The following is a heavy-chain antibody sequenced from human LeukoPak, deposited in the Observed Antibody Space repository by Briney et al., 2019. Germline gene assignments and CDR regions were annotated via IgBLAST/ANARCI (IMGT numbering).Heavy chain of an antibody. CDR1: GFPFSNYW. V-gene: IGHV3-74*01. Sequence: PGGSLRLSCAASGFPFSNYWMLWVRQGPGKGLAWVSNINTDGSVTNYADSVKGRFSISRDNAKNTLYLQMNSLRAEDSAVYYCGRDNNYKVDVWGKGTTVTVSP. CDR3: GRDNNYKVDV. CDR2: INTDGSVT. J-gene: IGHJ6*04. D-gene: IGHD5-24*01.